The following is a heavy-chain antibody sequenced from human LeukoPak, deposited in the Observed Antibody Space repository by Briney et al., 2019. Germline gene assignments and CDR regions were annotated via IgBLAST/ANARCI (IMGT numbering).Heavy chain of an antibody. CDR3: ARALRQFGYYYYYMDV. CDR1: GGSFSGSY. D-gene: IGHD3-10*01. Sequence: SETLSLTCAVYGGSFSGSYWTWIRQPPGKGLEWIGEINHSGSTNYNPSLKSRVTISADTSNNQFSLKLKSVTAVDTAVYYCARALRQFGYYYYYMDVWGKGTTVTVSS. CDR2: INHSGST. J-gene: IGHJ6*03. V-gene: IGHV4-34*01.